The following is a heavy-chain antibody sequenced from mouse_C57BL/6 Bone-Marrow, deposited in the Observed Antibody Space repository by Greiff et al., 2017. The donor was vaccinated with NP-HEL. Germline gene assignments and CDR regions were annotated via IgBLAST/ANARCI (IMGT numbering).Heavy chain of an antibody. V-gene: IGHV1-7*01. CDR3: ARYDYDEWFAY. CDR1: CYTFTSYW. D-gene: IGHD2-4*01. J-gene: IGHJ3*01. CDR2: INPSSGYT. Sequence: QVQLQQSGAELAKPGASVKLSCKASCYTFTSYWMHWVKQRPGQGLGWIGYINPSSGYTKYNQKFKDKATLTADKSSSTAYMQLSSLTYEDSAVYYCARYDYDEWFAYWGQGTLVTVSA.